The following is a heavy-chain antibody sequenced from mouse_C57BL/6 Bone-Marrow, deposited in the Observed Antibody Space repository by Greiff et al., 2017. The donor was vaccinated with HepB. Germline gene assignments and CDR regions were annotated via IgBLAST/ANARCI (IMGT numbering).Heavy chain of an antibody. Sequence: VQLKESGPGLVKPSQSLSLTCSVTGYSITSGYYWNWIRQFPGNKLEWMGYISYDGSNNYNPSLKNRISITRDTSKNQFFLKLNSVTTEDTATYYCARGNYGSSYGYYFDYWGQGTTLTVSS. V-gene: IGHV3-6*01. CDR3: ARGNYGSSYGYYFDY. CDR2: ISYDGSN. D-gene: IGHD1-1*01. J-gene: IGHJ2*01. CDR1: GYSITSGYY.